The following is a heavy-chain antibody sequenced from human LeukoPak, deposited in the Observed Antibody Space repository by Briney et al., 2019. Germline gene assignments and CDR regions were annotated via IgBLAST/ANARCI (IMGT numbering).Heavy chain of an antibody. J-gene: IGHJ4*02. D-gene: IGHD3-22*01. CDR2: IWYDGSNK. CDR1: GFTFSSYG. Sequence: PGGSLGLSCAASGFTFSSYGMHWVRQAPGKGLEWVAVIWYDGSNKYYADSVKGRFTISRDNSKNTLYLQMNSLRAEDTAVYYCAKDDSSGYYSTFDYWGQGTLVTVSS. V-gene: IGHV3-33*06. CDR3: AKDDSSGYYSTFDY.